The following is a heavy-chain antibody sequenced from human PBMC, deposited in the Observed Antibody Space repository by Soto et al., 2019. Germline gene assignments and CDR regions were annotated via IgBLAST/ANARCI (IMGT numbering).Heavy chain of an antibody. J-gene: IGHJ6*02. CDR2: ISGSGGRT. Sequence: GGSLRVSCVASGLTFSRYAMRWVRQAPGKGLEWVSAISGSGGRTYYADSVKGRFTISKDNSKNTLYLQMNTLRAEDTAVYYCATTSTIDTIHYYGIHVWRQGTTVTVSS. V-gene: IGHV3-23*01. CDR3: ATTSTIDTIHYYGIHV. CDR1: GLTFSRYA. D-gene: IGHD2-15*01.